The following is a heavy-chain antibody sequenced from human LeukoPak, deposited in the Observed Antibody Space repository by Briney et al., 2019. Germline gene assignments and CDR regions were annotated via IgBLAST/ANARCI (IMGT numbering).Heavy chain of an antibody. J-gene: IGHJ4*02. Sequence: QSGGSLRLSCAASGFTFSSYAMSWVRQAPGKGLEWVSAISGSGGSTYYPDSVKGRFTSSRDNSKNTLYLQMNSLRAEDTAVYYCAKAYSSSSAFDYWGQGTLVTVSS. CDR2: ISGSGGST. D-gene: IGHD6-6*01. CDR3: AKAYSSSSAFDY. V-gene: IGHV3-23*01. CDR1: GFTFSSYA.